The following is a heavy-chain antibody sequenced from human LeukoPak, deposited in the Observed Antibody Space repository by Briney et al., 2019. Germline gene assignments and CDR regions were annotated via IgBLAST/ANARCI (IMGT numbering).Heavy chain of an antibody. CDR2: FDPEDGET. CDR3: ARDGYCSSTSCCPGY. Sequence: GASVKVSCKVSGYTLTELSMHWVRQAPGKGLEWMGGFDPEDGETIYAQKFQGRVTMTEDTSTDTAYMELCSLRSEDTAVYYCARDGYCSSTSCCPGYWGQGTLVTVSS. V-gene: IGHV1-24*01. D-gene: IGHD2-2*03. J-gene: IGHJ4*02. CDR1: GYTLTELS.